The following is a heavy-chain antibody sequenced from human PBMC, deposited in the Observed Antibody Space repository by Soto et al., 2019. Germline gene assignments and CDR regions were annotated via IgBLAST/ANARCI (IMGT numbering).Heavy chain of an antibody. CDR2: IYYSGST. D-gene: IGHD6-19*01. V-gene: IGHV4-59*01. CDR3: ARDSSGWPYYYYGMDV. Sequence: PSETLSLTCTVSGGPISSYYWSWIRQPPGKGLEWIGYIYYSGSTNYNPSLKSRVTISVDTSKNQFSLKLSSVTAADTAVYYCARDSSGWPYYYYGMDVWGQGTTVTVSS. CDR1: GGPISSYY. J-gene: IGHJ6*02.